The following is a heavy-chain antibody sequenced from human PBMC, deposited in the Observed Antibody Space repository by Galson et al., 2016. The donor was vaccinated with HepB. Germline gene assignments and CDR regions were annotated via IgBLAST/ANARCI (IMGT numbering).Heavy chain of an antibody. J-gene: IGHJ6*02. CDR2: ISTYNGNT. Sequence: SVKVSCKASGYIFGNYGISWVRQAPGQGPEWMGWISTYNGNTQSAQKYRNRVTMTMDTSATTAYMEIRSLRSDDTAVYYCARGRHRRFNYNNAMDVWGQGPTVIVSS. CDR3: ARGRHRRFNYNNAMDV. D-gene: IGHD3-10*01. CDR1: GYIFGNYG. V-gene: IGHV1-18*01.